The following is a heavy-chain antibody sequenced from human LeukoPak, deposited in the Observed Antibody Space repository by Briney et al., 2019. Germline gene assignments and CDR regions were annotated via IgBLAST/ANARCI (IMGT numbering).Heavy chain of an antibody. D-gene: IGHD2-21*02. J-gene: IGHJ4*02. CDR2: ISFDGSIK. CDR1: GFTFSSYA. CDR3: AKLKGRHIGVVTTTGRYFDY. V-gene: IGHV3-30*18. Sequence: PGRSLRLSCAASGFTFSSYAMHWVRQAPGKGLEWVAVISFDGSIKYYVESVKGRFTISRDNSKNTLYLQMNSLRVEDTAVYYCAKLKGRHIGVVTTTGRYFDYWGQGTLVTVSS.